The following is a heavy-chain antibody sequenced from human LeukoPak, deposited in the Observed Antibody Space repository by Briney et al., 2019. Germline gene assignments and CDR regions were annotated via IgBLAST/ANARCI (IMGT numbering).Heavy chain of an antibody. D-gene: IGHD2-2*01. CDR3: GSVVVPAAMRPFDY. V-gene: IGHV1-69*04. Sequence: ASVKVSCKASGGTFSSYAISWVRQAPGQGLEWMGRIIPILGIANYAQKFQGRVTTTADKSTSTAYMELSSLRSEDTAVYYCGSVVVPAAMRPFDYWGQGTLVTVSS. J-gene: IGHJ4*02. CDR2: IIPILGIA. CDR1: GGTFSSYA.